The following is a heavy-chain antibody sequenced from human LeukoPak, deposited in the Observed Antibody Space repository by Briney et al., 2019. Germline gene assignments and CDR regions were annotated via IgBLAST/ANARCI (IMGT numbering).Heavy chain of an antibody. CDR3: ASLSSSPPLFDY. J-gene: IGHJ4*02. D-gene: IGHD6-13*01. CDR1: GFTFSSYS. CDR2: ISSSSNYI. Sequence: GGSLRLSCAASGFTFSSYSMNWVRQAPGKGLEWVSSISSSSNYIYYADSVKGRFTISRDNAKNSLYLQMSSLRAEDTAVYYCASLSSSPPLFDYWGQGTLVTVSS. V-gene: IGHV3-21*01.